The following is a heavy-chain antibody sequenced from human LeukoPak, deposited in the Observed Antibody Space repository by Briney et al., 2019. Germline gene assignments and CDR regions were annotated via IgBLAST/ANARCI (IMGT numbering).Heavy chain of an antibody. V-gene: IGHV3-23*01. CDR1: GFTFSSYA. Sequence: PGGSLRLSCAASGFTFSSYAMSWVRQAPARGLEGVSSLRGDGDTLYADSVKGRFTLSRDESRNTGYLQMNNLRVEDTAVYFCAKASWVSSADAVLWGQGTLVTVSS. J-gene: IGHJ4*02. CDR3: AKASWVSSADAVL. CDR2: LRGDGDT. D-gene: IGHD3-3*02.